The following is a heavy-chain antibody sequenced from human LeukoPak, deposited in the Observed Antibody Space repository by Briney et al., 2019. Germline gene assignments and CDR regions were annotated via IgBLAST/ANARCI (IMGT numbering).Heavy chain of an antibody. CDR3: ARTRDRYYYYGMDV. CDR1: GGSFSGYY. CDR2: INHRGST. V-gene: IGHV4-34*01. Sequence: SETLSLTCAVYGGSFSGYYWSWIRQPPGKGLEWIGEINHRGSTNYNPSLKSRVTISVDTSKNQFSLKLSSVTAADTAVHYCARTRDRYYYYGMDVWGKGTTVTVSS. J-gene: IGHJ6*04.